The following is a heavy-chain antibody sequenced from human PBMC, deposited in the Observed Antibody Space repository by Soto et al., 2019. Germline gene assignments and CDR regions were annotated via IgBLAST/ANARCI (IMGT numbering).Heavy chain of an antibody. D-gene: IGHD2-8*02. CDR1: GGSISSSSYY. CDR2: IYYSGST. CDR3: ARVRGVIHY. Sequence: SETLSLTCTVSGGSISSSSYYWGWIRQPPGKGLEWIGSIYYSGSTYYNQSLKSRVTISVDTSKNQFSLKLSFVSAADTAVYYCARVRGVIHYWGQGIQVTVSS. V-gene: IGHV4-39*01. J-gene: IGHJ4*02.